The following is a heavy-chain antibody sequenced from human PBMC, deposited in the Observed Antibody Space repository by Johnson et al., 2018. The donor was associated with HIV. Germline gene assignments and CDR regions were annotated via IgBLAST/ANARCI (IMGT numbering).Heavy chain of an antibody. CDR1: GFTLTNYG. Sequence: QVQLVESGGGLVQPGRSLRLSCAVSGFTLTNYGIHWVRQAPDKGLEWVALISYDGSNTYYADSVRGRFTLSRDISKNTVYLQMNSLRAEDTAVYYCAKDQYRKLTTVAGIWGQGTMVTVSS. J-gene: IGHJ3*02. CDR3: AKDQYRKLTTVAGI. CDR2: ISYDGSNT. D-gene: IGHD4-17*01. V-gene: IGHV3-30*18.